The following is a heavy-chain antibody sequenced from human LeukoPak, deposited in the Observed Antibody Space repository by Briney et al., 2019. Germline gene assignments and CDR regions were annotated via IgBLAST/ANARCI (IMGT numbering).Heavy chain of an antibody. D-gene: IGHD3-22*01. CDR1: GYTFTGYY. J-gene: IGHJ4*02. CDR3: ARGLHDSSGYLDY. Sequence: ASVKVSCKASGYTFTGYYMHWVRQAPGQGLEWMGWINPNSGGTNYAQKFQGRVTMTRDTSISAAYMELSRLRSDDMAVYYCARGLHDSSGYLDYWGQGTLVTVSS. V-gene: IGHV1-2*02. CDR2: INPNSGGT.